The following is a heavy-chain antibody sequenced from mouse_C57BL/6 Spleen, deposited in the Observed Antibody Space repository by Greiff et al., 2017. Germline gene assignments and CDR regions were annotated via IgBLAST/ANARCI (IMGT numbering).Heavy chain of an antibody. CDR1: GYAFSSSW. V-gene: IGHV1-82*01. CDR3: ARQRYYGSSLYYFDY. Sequence: VQLQQSGPELVKPGASVKISCKASGYAFSSSWMNWVKQRPGKGLEWIGRIYPGDGDTNYNGKFKGKATLTVDTSSSTAYMQLSSLTSEDSAVYYCARQRYYGSSLYYFDYWGQGTTLTVSS. D-gene: IGHD1-1*01. CDR2: IYPGDGDT. J-gene: IGHJ2*01.